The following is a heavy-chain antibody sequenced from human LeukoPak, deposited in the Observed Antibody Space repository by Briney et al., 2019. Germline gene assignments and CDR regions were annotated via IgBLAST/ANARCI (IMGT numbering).Heavy chain of an antibody. Sequence: ASVKVSCKASGGTFSSYAISWVRQAPGQGLEWMGRTIPIFGTANYAQKFQGRVTITTDESTSTAYMELSSLRSEDTAVYYCRVVVNPFDYWGQGTLVTVSS. CDR2: TIPIFGTA. J-gene: IGHJ4*02. D-gene: IGHD3-22*01. V-gene: IGHV1-69*05. CDR1: GGTFSSYA. CDR3: RVVVNPFDY.